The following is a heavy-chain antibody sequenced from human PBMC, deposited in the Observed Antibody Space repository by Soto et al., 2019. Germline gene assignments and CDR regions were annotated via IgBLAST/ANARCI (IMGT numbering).Heavy chain of an antibody. V-gene: IGHV4-4*02. J-gene: IGHJ5*02. CDR1: GDSINSTDW. CDR2: IYHGGNI. D-gene: IGHD3-3*01. Sequence: ETLSLSCAVSGDSINSTDWWNWVRQSPGKGLEWIGEIYHGGNIYYNPSLKSRVTISMDKSKNQFSLRLSSVTAADTAVYYCARHVGGIMSGSYQGFDPWGQGTLVTVSS. CDR3: ARHVGGIMSGSYQGFDP.